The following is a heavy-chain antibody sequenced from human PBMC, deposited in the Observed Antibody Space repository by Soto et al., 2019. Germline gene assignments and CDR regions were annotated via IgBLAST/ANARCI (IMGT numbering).Heavy chain of an antibody. J-gene: IGHJ5*02. V-gene: IGHV3-11*05. Sequence: QVQLVESGGGLVKPGGSLRLSCAASGFTFSDYYMSWIRQAPGKGLEWVSYISSSSSYTNYADSVKGRFTISRDNAKNSLDLQMNSPGAGDTSVYYCARGGYCSSTSCSRSVPDPWGQGTLVTVSS. D-gene: IGHD2-2*01. CDR2: ISSSSSYT. CDR1: GFTFSDYY. CDR3: ARGGYCSSTSCSRSVPDP.